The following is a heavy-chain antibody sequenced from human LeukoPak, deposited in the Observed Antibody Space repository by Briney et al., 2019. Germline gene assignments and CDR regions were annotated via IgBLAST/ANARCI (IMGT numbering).Heavy chain of an antibody. CDR1: GGTFSSYA. CDR2: IIPIFGTA. Sequence: VASVKVSCKASGGTFSSYAISWVRQAPGQGLEWMGGIIPIFGTANYAQKFQGRVTITTDESTSTAYMELSSLRSEDTAVYYCATTHIITIFGVVIHNWFDPWGQGTLVTVSS. D-gene: IGHD3-3*01. J-gene: IGHJ5*02. CDR3: ATTHIITIFGVVIHNWFDP. V-gene: IGHV1-69*05.